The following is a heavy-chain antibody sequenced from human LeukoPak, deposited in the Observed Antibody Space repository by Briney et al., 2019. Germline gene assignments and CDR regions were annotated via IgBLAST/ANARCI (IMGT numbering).Heavy chain of an antibody. J-gene: IGHJ6*03. V-gene: IGHV4-38-2*02. Sequence: PSETLSLTCTVSGYSISSGYYWGWIRQPPRKGMEWIGSIYQSGSTYYNPSLKSRVTIAVDTSKNQLSLKLSSVTAADTAVYYCASYSSSSGRNYYYYMDVWGKGTTVTVSS. D-gene: IGHD6-6*01. CDR2: IYQSGST. CDR3: ASYSSSSGRNYYYYMDV. CDR1: GYSISSGYY.